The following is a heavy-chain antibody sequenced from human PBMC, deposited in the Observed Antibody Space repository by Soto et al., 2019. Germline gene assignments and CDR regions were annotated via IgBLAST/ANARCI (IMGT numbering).Heavy chain of an antibody. D-gene: IGHD3-16*01. CDR2: FDPEDGET. CDR1: GYTLTELS. J-gene: IGHJ4*02. CDR3: ATAAWGHRTTRYVDY. Sequence: ASLKVSCKVSGYTLTELSMHWVRQAPGKGLEWMGGFDPEDGETIYAQKFQGRVTMTEDTSTDTAYMELSSLRSEDTAVYYCATAAWGHRTTRYVDYWGQGTLVTVSS. V-gene: IGHV1-24*01.